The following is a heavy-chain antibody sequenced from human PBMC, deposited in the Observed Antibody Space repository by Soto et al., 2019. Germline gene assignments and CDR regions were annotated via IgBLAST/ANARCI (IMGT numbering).Heavy chain of an antibody. CDR2: IYYSGST. V-gene: IGHV4-39*01. CDR3: ASITYYDFWSGYYATFSWFDY. J-gene: IGHJ4*02. CDR1: GGSISSSSYY. Sequence: QLQLQESGPGLVKPSETLSLTCTVSGGSISSSSYYWGWIRQPPGKGLEWIGSIYYSGSTYYNPSLKSRVTISVDTSKNQFSLKLSSVTAADTAVYYCASITYYDFWSGYYATFSWFDYWGQGTLVTVSS. D-gene: IGHD3-3*01.